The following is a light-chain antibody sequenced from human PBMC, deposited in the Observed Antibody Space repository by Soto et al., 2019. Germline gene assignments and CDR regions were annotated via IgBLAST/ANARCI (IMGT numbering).Light chain of an antibody. V-gene: IGLV1-40*01. CDR3: QSYDSSLSSYV. J-gene: IGLJ1*01. Sequence: QSVLTQPPSMPGAPGQRVTISCTGSSSNIGAGYDVHWYQQLPGTAPKLLIYGNINRPSGVPDRFSGSKSGTSASLAITGLQAEDEADYYCQSYDSSLSSYVFGTGTKVTVL. CDR1: SSNIGAGYD. CDR2: GNI.